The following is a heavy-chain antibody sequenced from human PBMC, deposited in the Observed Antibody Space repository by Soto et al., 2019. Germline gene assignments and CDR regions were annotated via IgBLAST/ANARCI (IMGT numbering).Heavy chain of an antibody. Sequence: SETLSLTCTASGRSMSGYYWSWIRQPAGERLEWIGRIYTSGTTDFNPSLKGRVTMSVDTSKNQFSLKLTSVTAADTALYYCAREDYYDTGYYVVWGQGTQVTVSS. CDR3: AREDYYDTGYYVV. D-gene: IGHD3-9*01. CDR2: IYTSGTT. J-gene: IGHJ4*02. V-gene: IGHV4-4*07. CDR1: GRSMSGYY.